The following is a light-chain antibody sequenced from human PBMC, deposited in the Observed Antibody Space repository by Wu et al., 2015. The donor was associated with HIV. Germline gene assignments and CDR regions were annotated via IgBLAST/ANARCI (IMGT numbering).Light chain of an antibody. CDR3: QQRGDWPLT. Sequence: DTLLTQSPGTLSLSPGERATLSCRASQSVTSNYLAWYQQKPGQAPRLLIYATSNRATGIPDRISGSGSGTLFTLTISRLEPEDSAVYYCQQRGDWPLTFGQGTRLEIK. V-gene: IGKV3D-20*02. J-gene: IGKJ5*01. CDR2: ATS. CDR1: QSVTSNY.